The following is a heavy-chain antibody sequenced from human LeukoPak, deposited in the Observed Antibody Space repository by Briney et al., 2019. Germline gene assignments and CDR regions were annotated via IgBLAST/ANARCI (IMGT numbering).Heavy chain of an antibody. CDR3: ARLTTQLRFLEWLPVYYYYMDV. V-gene: IGHV7-4-1*02. CDR1: GYTFTRND. CDR2: INTNTGNP. Sequence: ASVKVSCKASGYTFTRNDINWVRQATGQGLEWMGWINTNTGNPTYAQGFTGRFVFSLDTSVSTAYLQISSLKAEDTAVYYCARLTTQLRFLEWLPVYYYYMDVWGKGTTVTVSS. D-gene: IGHD3-3*01. J-gene: IGHJ6*03.